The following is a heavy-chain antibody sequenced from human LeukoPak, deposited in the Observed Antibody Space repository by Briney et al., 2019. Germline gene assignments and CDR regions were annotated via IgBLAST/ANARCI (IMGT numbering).Heavy chain of an antibody. D-gene: IGHD2-2*01. V-gene: IGHV1-2*02. Sequence: ASVKVSCKASGYTFTGYYMHWVRQAPAQGLEWMGWINPKSGGTNYAQKFQGRVTMTRDTSISTAYMELRSLRSDDTAVYYCARGGPRGFVVVVPAAMGCFDYWGQGTLVTVSS. CDR2: INPKSGGT. CDR1: GYTFTGYY. CDR3: ARGGPRGFVVVVPAAMGCFDY. J-gene: IGHJ4*02.